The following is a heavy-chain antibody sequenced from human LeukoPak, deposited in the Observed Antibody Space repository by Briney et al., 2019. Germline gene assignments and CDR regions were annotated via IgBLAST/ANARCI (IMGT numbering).Heavy chain of an antibody. Sequence: PSETLSLTCAVYGGSFSGYYWSWIRQPPGKGLEWIGEINHSGSTNYNPSLKSRVTISVDTSKNQFSLKLSSVTAADTAVSRGGLLWFRTHPDYWGQGTLVTVSS. CDR1: GGSFSGYY. D-gene: IGHD3-10*01. CDR2: INHSGST. J-gene: IGHJ4*02. V-gene: IGHV4-34*01. CDR3: GLLWFRTHPDY.